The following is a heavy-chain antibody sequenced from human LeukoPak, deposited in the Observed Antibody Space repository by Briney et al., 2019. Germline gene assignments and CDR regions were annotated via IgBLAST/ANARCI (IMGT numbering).Heavy chain of an antibody. CDR3: ARGTPVDITIFDY. Sequence: SETLSLTCTISGGSISSRSYYWGWVRQPPGKGLEWIGSIYYSGSTYYNPSLKSRVTISVDTSKNQFSLKLSSVTAADTAVYYCARGTPVDITIFDYWGQGTLVTVSS. CDR2: IYYSGST. CDR1: GGSISSRSYY. J-gene: IGHJ4*02. D-gene: IGHD3-3*01. V-gene: IGHV4-39*07.